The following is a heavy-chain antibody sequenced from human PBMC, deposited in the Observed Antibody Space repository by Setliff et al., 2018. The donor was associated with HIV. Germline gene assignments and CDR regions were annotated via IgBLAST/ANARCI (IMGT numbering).Heavy chain of an antibody. CDR2: IYYSETT. V-gene: IGHV4-34*11. CDR1: GGSFSGYY. J-gene: IGHJ4*02. D-gene: IGHD2-2*01. Sequence: SETLSLTCGVDGGSFSGYYWSWIRQPPGKGLEWIGSIYYSETTNNNPSLKSRVTISVDTSKNQLSLKLRSVTAADTAVYYCARTRGRAPVSYYFDNWGQGRLVTVSS. CDR3: ARTRGRAPVSYYFDN.